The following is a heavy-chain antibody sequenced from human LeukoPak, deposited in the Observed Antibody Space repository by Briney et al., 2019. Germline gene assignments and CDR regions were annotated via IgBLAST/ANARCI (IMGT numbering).Heavy chain of an antibody. J-gene: IGHJ5*02. CDR3: ARGGQAGTGDL. CDR2: ISYDGSNK. D-gene: IGHD3-10*01. V-gene: IGHV3-30*04. Sequence: GRSLRLSCAASGFTFSSYAMHWVRQAPGKGLEWVAVISYDGSNKYYADSVKGRFTISRDNSKNTLYPQMNSLRAEDTAVYYCARGGQAGTGDLWGQGTLVTVSS. CDR1: GFTFSSYA.